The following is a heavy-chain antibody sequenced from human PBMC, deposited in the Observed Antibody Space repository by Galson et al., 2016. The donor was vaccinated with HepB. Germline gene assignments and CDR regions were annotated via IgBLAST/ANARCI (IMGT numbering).Heavy chain of an antibody. J-gene: IGHJ4*02. CDR1: GGTFSSYA. CDR3: ASGGYSSSWGLDY. Sequence: SVKVSCKASGGTFSSYAISWVRQAPGQGLEWMGGILPIFGTTNYAQKFQGRVTITADESTSTAYMELSSLRSDDTSVYFCASGGYSSSWGLDYWGQGTLVTVSS. D-gene: IGHD6-13*01. V-gene: IGHV1-69*13. CDR2: ILPIFGTT.